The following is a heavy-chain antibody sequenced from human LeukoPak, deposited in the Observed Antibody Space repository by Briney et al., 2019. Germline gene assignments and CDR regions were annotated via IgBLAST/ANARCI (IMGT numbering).Heavy chain of an antibody. D-gene: IGHD2-2*01. J-gene: IGHJ3*02. V-gene: IGHV5-51*01. CDR1: GYSFTSYW. Sequence: KPGESLKISCKGSGYSFTSYWIGWVRQMPGKGLEWMGIIYPDDSDTRYSPSFQGLVTISADKSISTAYLQWSSLTASDTAMYYCARHEGYCISSSCSDTFDIWGQGTMVTVSS. CDR2: IYPDDSDT. CDR3: ARHEGYCISSSCSDTFDI.